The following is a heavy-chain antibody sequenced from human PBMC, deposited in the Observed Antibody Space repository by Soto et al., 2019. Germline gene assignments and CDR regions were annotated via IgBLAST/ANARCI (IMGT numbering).Heavy chain of an antibody. CDR3: ARESHILVVPAATLYWFDP. D-gene: IGHD2-2*01. CDR2: IYYSRST. J-gene: IGHJ5*02. V-gene: IGHV4-30-4*01. Sequence: QVQLQESSPGLVKPSQTLSLTCTVSGGSISSGDYYWSWIRQPPGKGLEWIGYIYYSRSTYYNPSLKSRVPISVVTSKNQFSLKLSSVTAADTAVYYCARESHILVVPAATLYWFDPWGPGTLVTVSS. CDR1: GGSISSGDYY.